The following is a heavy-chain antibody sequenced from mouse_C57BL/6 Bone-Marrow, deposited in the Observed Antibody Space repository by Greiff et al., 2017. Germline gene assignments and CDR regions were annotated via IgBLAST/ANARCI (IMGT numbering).Heavy chain of an antibody. V-gene: IGHV1-59*01. Sequence: VQLQQPGAELVRPGTSVKLSCKASGYTFTSYWMHWVKQRPGQGLEWIGVIDPSDSYTNYNQKFKGKATLTVDTSSSTAYMQLSSLTSEDSAVYYCARDTRGYFDYWGQGTTLTVSS. J-gene: IGHJ2*01. CDR3: ARDTRGYFDY. D-gene: IGHD3-3*01. CDR2: IDPSDSYT. CDR1: GYTFTSYW.